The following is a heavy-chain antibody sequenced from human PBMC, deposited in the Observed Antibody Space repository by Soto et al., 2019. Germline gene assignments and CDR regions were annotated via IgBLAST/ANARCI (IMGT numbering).Heavy chain of an antibody. J-gene: IGHJ6*02. CDR2: LITIYDEP. Sequence: QVQLVQSGAEVKNPGSSVKVSCKTSGFTFNVYGIHWVRQAPGQGLEWMGGLITIYDEPYYAHKFQSRVTITAEKSTTTVHLELSSLRSDDTAVYFCERVRAPHLEHYGLDVWGQGTTVTVS. V-gene: IGHV1-69*06. CDR1: GFTFNVYG. CDR3: ERVRAPHLEHYGLDV.